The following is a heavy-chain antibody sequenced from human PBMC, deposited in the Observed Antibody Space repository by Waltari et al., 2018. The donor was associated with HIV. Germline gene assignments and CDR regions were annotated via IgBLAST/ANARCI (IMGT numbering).Heavy chain of an antibody. CDR3: VRGGGSWLYDMYYYQGLDV. V-gene: IGHV1-18*01. Sequence: VQLVQSGPEMRKPGASVKISCRASGFTFTNYVFSWVRPAPVQGLEWLGWISAYDGNKDSAQKFKGRITLTTDTSTTTAYLEVRSLRSDDTAIYHCVRGGGSWLYDMYYYQGLDVWGQGTTVIVSS. CDR1: GFTFTNYV. J-gene: IGHJ6*02. CDR2: ISAYDGNK. D-gene: IGHD2-8*01.